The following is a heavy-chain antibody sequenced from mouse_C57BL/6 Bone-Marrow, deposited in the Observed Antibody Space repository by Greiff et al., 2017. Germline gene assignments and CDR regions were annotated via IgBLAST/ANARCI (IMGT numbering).Heavy chain of an antibody. V-gene: IGHV5-6*02. CDR3: ARRNNYEDYYAMDY. J-gene: IGHJ4*01. CDR1: GFTFSSYG. CDR2: ISSGGSYT. D-gene: IGHD1-3*01. Sequence: EVKVEESGGDLVKPGGSLKLSCAASGFTFSSYGMSWVRQTPDKRLEWVATISSGGSYTYYPDTVKGRFTIARDNAKNTLYLQMSSLKSEDTAMYYCARRNNYEDYYAMDYWGQGTSVTVSS.